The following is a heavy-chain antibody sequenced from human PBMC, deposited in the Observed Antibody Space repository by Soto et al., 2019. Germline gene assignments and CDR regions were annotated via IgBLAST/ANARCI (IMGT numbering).Heavy chain of an antibody. Sequence: SGKVSCKASGDTFNTFAISWVRQAPGQGLQWMGGIIPIFGTPDYAQHFPGRVTISADESTNTAYLELSSLRSEDTAVYYCARSPGITGTRASQYAMDVWGQGTTVTVSS. CDR1: GDTFNTFA. V-gene: IGHV1-69*13. J-gene: IGHJ6*02. CDR2: IIPIFGTP. D-gene: IGHD1-20*01. CDR3: ARSPGITGTRASQYAMDV.